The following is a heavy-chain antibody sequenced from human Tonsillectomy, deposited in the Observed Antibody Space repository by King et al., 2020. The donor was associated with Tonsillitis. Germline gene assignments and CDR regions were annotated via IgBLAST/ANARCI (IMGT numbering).Heavy chain of an antibody. D-gene: IGHD3-3*01. CDR1: GGSFSTYY. J-gene: IGHJ4*02. CDR3: ARGSLTIFGVAPHY. V-gene: IGHV4-34*01. CDR2: INHSGST. Sequence: VQLQQWGAGLLKPSETLSLTCAVYGGSFSTYYWSWSRQPPGQGLEWSGEINHSGSTNYNPTLKSRVTISVDTSKNQFSLQVSSVTAADTALYYCARGSLTIFGVAPHYWGQGTLVTVSS.